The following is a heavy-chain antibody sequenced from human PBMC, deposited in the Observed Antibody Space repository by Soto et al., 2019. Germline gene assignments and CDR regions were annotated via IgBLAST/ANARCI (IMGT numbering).Heavy chain of an antibody. V-gene: IGHV1-18*01. CDR3: ARDCSGGSCYVDY. Sequence: QVQLVQSGAEVKKPGASVKVSCKASGYTFTSYGIRWVRQAPVQGLEWMGWISAYNGNTNYAQKLQGRVTLSTDTYTNTAYMELRSLRSDDTAVYYCARDCSGGSCYVDYWGQGTLVPVSS. CDR1: GYTFTSYG. J-gene: IGHJ4*02. D-gene: IGHD2-15*01. CDR2: ISAYNGNT.